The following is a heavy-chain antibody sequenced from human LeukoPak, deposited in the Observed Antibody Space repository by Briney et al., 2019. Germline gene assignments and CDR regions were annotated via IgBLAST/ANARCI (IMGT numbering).Heavy chain of an antibody. V-gene: IGHV1-2*06. Sequence: ASVKVSCKASGYTFTGYYMHWVRQAPEQGLEWMGRINPNSGGTNYAQKFQGRVTMTRDTSISAAYMELSRLRSDDTAVYYCARDYSNYYYYYGMDVWGQGTTVTVSS. CDR2: INPNSGGT. D-gene: IGHD4-11*01. CDR1: GYTFTGYY. J-gene: IGHJ6*02. CDR3: ARDYSNYYYYYGMDV.